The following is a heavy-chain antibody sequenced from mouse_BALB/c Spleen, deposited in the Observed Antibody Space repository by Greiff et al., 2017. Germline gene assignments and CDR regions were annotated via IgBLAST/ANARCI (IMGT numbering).Heavy chain of an antibody. V-gene: IGHV2-2*02. CDR1: GFSLTSYG. CDR3: ARRLDYYGSSIYAMDY. Sequence: QVQLQQSGPGLVQPSQSLSITCTVSGFSLTSYGVHWVRQSPGKGLEWLGVIWSGGSTDYNAAFISRLSISKDNSKSQVFFKMNSLQANDTAIYYCARRLDYYGSSIYAMDYWGQGTSVTVSS. J-gene: IGHJ4*01. D-gene: IGHD1-1*01. CDR2: IWSGGST.